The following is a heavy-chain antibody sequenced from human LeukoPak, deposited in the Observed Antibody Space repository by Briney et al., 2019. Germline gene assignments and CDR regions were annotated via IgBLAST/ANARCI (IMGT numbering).Heavy chain of an antibody. CDR2: INHSGST. J-gene: IGHJ4*02. V-gene: IGHV4-34*01. D-gene: IGHD3-10*01. CDR1: GGSFSGYY. CDR3: ARRRAWNYYGSGSPFDY. Sequence: SETLSLTCAVYGGSFSGYYWSWIRQPPGKGLEWIGEINHSGSTNYNPSLKSRVTISVDTSKNQFSLKLSSVTAADTAVYYCARRRAWNYYGSGSPFDYWGQGTLVTVSS.